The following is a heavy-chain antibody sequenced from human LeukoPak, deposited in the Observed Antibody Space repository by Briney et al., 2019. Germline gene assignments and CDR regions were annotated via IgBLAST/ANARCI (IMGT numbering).Heavy chain of an antibody. Sequence: TGGSLRLSCAASGFTFSTYIMNWVRQAPGKGLEWVANINQGGSDKYYVDSVKGRFTISRDNANNLLYLQMNSLRGEDTAVYYCTRDRSRAEDDWGQGTLVTVSS. CDR2: INQGGSDK. V-gene: IGHV3-7*01. CDR1: GFTFSTYI. CDR3: TRDRSRAEDD. D-gene: IGHD1-14*01. J-gene: IGHJ4*02.